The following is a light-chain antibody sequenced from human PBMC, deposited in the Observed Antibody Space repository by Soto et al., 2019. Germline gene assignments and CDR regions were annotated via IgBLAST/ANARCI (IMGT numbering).Light chain of an antibody. CDR3: QQLHSYPPS. CDR1: QVINNY. CDR2: AAS. Sequence: DIQLTQSPSFLSASVGDRVTITCRASQVINNYLAWYQRKPGKAPKLLIYAASTSQSGVPSRFSGSRSGAEFTLTINSLQPEDFATYYCQQLHSYPPSFGQGTKMEIK. J-gene: IGKJ2*01. V-gene: IGKV1-9*01.